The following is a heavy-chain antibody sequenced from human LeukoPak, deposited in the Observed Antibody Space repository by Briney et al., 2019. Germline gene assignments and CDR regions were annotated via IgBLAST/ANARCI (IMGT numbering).Heavy chain of an antibody. D-gene: IGHD2-2*01. Sequence: SETLSLTCAVYGGSFSGYYWSWIRQPPGKGLEWIGEINHSGSTNYNPSFKSRVTISVDTSKNQFSLKLSSVTAADTAVYYCASSPASSTSFLDYWGQGTLVTVSS. CDR1: GGSFSGYY. V-gene: IGHV4-34*01. CDR3: ASSPASSTSFLDY. CDR2: INHSGST. J-gene: IGHJ4*02.